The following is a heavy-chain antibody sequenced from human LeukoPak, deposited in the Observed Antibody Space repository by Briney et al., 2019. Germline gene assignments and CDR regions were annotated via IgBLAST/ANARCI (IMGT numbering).Heavy chain of an antibody. CDR2: IYFSGST. CDR3: ARGHYDYVWGSYPNWFDP. Sequence: SETLSLSCTVSGGSISSDYWSWIRQPPGKGLEWIGYIYFSGSTNYNPSLKSRVTISVDTSKTQLSLKLSSVTAADTAVYYCARGHYDYVWGSYPNWFDPWGQGTLVTVSS. D-gene: IGHD3-16*02. J-gene: IGHJ5*02. V-gene: IGHV4-59*01. CDR1: GGSISSDY.